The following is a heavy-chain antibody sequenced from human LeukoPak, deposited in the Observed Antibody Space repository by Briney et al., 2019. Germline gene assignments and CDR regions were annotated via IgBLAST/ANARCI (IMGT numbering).Heavy chain of an antibody. Sequence: GGSLRLSCVPSGFTFSSYSMSWVRQAPGKGLEWVSSISGSGSYIFYADSVKGRFTISRDNAKNSLYLQMNSLRAEDTAVYYCASDRSLIASLYYFDNWGQGTLVTVSS. V-gene: IGHV3-21*01. CDR3: ASDRSLIASLYYFDN. D-gene: IGHD3-22*01. J-gene: IGHJ4*02. CDR2: ISGSGSYI. CDR1: GFTFSSYS.